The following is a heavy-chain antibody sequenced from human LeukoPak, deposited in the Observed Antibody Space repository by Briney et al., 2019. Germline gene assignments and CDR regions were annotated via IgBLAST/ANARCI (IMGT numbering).Heavy chain of an antibody. J-gene: IGHJ6*03. CDR1: GGTFSSYA. CDR3: ARGDTAMATRYDHYMDV. Sequence: ASVKVSCKASGGTFSSYAISWVRQAPGQGLEWMGGIIPIFGTANYAQKFQGRVTITTDESTNTAYMELSSLRSEGTAVYYCARGDTAMATRYDHYMDVWGKGTTVTVSS. D-gene: IGHD5-18*01. CDR2: IIPIFGTA. V-gene: IGHV1-69*05.